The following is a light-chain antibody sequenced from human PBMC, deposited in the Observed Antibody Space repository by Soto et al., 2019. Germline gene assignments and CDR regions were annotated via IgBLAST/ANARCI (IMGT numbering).Light chain of an antibody. J-gene: IGLJ2*01. CDR2: EVS. V-gene: IGLV2-14*03. Sequence: QSVLTQPASVSGSPGQSITISCTGTSSDVGGYNYVSWYQQYPGKAPKLMIFEVSNRPSGVANRFSASKSGNTASLTISGLQADDEADYYCMSYRSSNSLVFGGGTKLTVL. CDR3: MSYRSSNSLV. CDR1: SSDVGGYNY.